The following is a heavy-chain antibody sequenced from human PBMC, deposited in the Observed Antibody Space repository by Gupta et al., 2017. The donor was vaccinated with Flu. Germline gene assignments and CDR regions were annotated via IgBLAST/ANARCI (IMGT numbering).Heavy chain of an antibody. J-gene: IGHJ3*01. CDR3: ARDGAGEADSPLLGAFDL. Sequence: EVQLVESGGGLIQPGGSLSISCAASGFKFVDHWTHWVRQGPGKGLVWVSRINSDGNSRTYADFVKGRFTISRDRASNTVYLQMGSLRAEDTGVYYCARDGAGEADSPLLGAFDLWGQGTMVTVSS. V-gene: IGHV3-74*01. D-gene: IGHD3-9*01. CDR2: INSDGNSR. CDR1: GFKFVDHW.